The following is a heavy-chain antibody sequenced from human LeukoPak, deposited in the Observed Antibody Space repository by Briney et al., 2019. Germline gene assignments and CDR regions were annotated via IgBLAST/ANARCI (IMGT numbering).Heavy chain of an antibody. CDR2: INPNSGGT. V-gene: IGHV1-2*06. CDR3: AREDYDFWSGYYGSYAFDI. D-gene: IGHD3-3*01. J-gene: IGHJ3*02. CDR1: GYTFTCYY. Sequence: ASVKVSCKASGYTFTCYYMHWVRQAPGQGLEWMGRINPNSGGTNYAQKFQGRVTMTRDTSISTAYMELSRLRSDDTAVYYCAREDYDFWSGYYGSYAFDIWGQGTMVTVSS.